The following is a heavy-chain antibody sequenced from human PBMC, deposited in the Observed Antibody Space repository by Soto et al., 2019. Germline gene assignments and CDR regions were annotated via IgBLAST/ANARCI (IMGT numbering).Heavy chain of an antibody. V-gene: IGHV1-18*04. CDR2: ISAYNGST. Sequence: ASVKVSCKASGYTFTSYGISWVRQAPGQGLEWMGWISAYNGSTNYAQKLQGRVTITTDTSTSTAYMELRSLRSDDTAVYYCARENYYDSSGYEGAFDIWGQGTMVT. CDR3: ARENYYDSSGYEGAFDI. CDR1: GYTFTSYG. J-gene: IGHJ3*02. D-gene: IGHD3-22*01.